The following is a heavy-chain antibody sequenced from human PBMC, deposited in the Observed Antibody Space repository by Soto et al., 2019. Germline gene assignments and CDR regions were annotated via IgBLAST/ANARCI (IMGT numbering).Heavy chain of an antibody. J-gene: IGHJ4*02. CDR3: ASQPMSSSWYYFDY. V-gene: IGHV4-31*03. Sequence: SETLSLTCTVSGGSISSGGYYWSWIRQHPGKGLEWIGYIYYSGSTYYNPSLKSRVTISVDTSKNQFSLKLSSVTAADTAVYYCASQPMSSSWYYFDYWGQGTLVTVSS. CDR1: GGSISSGGYY. CDR2: IYYSGST. D-gene: IGHD6-13*01.